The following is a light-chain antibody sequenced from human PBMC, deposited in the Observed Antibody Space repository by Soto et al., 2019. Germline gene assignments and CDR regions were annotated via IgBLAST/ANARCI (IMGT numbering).Light chain of an antibody. CDR1: SSDIGGYNF. V-gene: IGLV2-14*01. J-gene: IGLJ1*01. Sequence: QSVLTQPASVSGSPGQSITISCTGTSSDIGGYNFVSWYQQHPGKAPKLMIYEVSNRPSGVSHRFSGSKSGNTASLTISGLQAEDEADYFCNSYTTSSTHVFGTGTKVTAL. CDR3: NSYTTSSTHV. CDR2: EVS.